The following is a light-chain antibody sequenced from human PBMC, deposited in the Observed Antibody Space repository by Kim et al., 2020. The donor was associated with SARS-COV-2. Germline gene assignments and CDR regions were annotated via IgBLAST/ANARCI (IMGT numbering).Light chain of an antibody. CDR1: NIGSKS. CDR3: QVWDSSSDHRV. J-gene: IGLJ3*02. CDR2: YDS. V-gene: IGLV3-21*04. Sequence: AAGKTARINGGGNNIGSKSVHWYQQKPGQAPVLVIYYDSDRPSGIPERFSGSNSGNTATLTISRVEAGDEADYYCQVWDSSSDHRVFGGGTQLTVL.